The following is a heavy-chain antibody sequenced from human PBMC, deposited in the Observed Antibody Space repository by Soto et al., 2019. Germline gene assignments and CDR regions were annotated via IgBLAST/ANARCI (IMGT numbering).Heavy chain of an antibody. CDR2: FNHLETT. Sequence: QLQLHESGSGLVKPSQTLSLTCTVSGASITYGNYAWSWIRQTPGKGLEWIGYFNHLETTFYNPSFESRLTLSIDRAKNQFSLNLNSMSAADRAVYFCARGGGSDSFDYWGQGILVTVSS. J-gene: IGHJ4*02. V-gene: IGHV4-30-2*01. CDR1: GASITYGNYA. D-gene: IGHD1-26*01. CDR3: ARGGGSDSFDY.